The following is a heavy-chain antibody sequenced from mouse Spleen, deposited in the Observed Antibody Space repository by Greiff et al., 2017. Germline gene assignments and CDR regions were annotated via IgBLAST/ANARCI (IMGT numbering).Heavy chain of an antibody. CDR1: GYTFTNHW. Sequence: QVQLQQPGAEFVKPGASVKMSCKASGYTFTNHWITWVKQRPGQGLEWIGDIFPGSDNTNYNEKFRSKATLTVDTFSNTAYMQLSRLPSEDSAVYYCAKGEQTPLSVMYYWGQGNSATASS. D-gene: IGHD6-2*01. J-gene: IGHJ4*01. CDR2: IFPGSDNT. V-gene: IGHV1-55*01. CDR3: AKGEQTPLSVMYY.